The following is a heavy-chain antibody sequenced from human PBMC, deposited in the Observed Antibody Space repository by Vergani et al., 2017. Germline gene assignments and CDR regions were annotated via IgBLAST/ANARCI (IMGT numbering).Heavy chain of an antibody. D-gene: IGHD3-3*01. CDR3: ARAGGIGDTIFGVVINYYYGMDV. Sequence: EVQLVESGGGLVKPGGSLRLSCAASGFTFSSYSMNWVRQAPGKGLEWVSVIYSGGSTYYADSVKGRFTISRDNSKNTLYLQMNSLRAEDTAVYYCARAGGIGDTIFGVVINYYYGMDVWGQGTTVTVSS. J-gene: IGHJ6*02. CDR2: IYSGGST. CDR1: GFTFSSYS. V-gene: IGHV3-66*02.